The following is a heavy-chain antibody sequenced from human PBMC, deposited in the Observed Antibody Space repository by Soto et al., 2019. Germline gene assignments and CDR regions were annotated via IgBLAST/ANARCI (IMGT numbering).Heavy chain of an antibody. V-gene: IGHV3-30*18. D-gene: IGHD5-18*01. CDR1: GFTFSSYG. Sequence: QVQLVESGGGVVQPGRSLRLSCAASGFTFSSYGMHWVRQAPGKGLEWVAVISYDGSKEFYADSVKGRFTISRDNSKNTLYRQMNSLRAEDTAVYYCAKDLRLWSKDYYYYGMDVWGQWTTVTVSS. CDR3: AKDLRLWSKDYYYYGMDV. J-gene: IGHJ6*02. CDR2: ISYDGSKE.